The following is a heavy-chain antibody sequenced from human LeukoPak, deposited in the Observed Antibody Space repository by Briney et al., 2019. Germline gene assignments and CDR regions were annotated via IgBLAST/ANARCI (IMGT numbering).Heavy chain of an antibody. CDR2: IYYGGST. D-gene: IGHD3-16*01. J-gene: IGHJ5*02. CDR3: ARRGIWDLQIGNWFDP. Sequence: SETLSLTCTVSGGSISSSSYYWGWIRQPPGKGLEWIGSIYYGGSTYYNPSLKSRVTISVDTSKNQFSLKLSSVTAADTAVYYCARRGIWDLQIGNWFDPWGQGILVTVSS. V-gene: IGHV4-39*01. CDR1: GGSISSSSYY.